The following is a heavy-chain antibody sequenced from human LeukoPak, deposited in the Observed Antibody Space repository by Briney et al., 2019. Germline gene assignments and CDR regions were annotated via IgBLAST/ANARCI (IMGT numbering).Heavy chain of an antibody. CDR2: ISGSGINT. Sequence: GGSLRLSCAASGFTFCSFAMTWVRPAPGKGLGWVSVISGSGINTDYADSVKGRFTISRDNSKNTLYLQMNSLRAEDTAVYYCAKNWQYCSSTSCYFPDYWGQGTLVTVSS. D-gene: IGHD2-2*01. CDR3: AKNWQYCSSTSCYFPDY. J-gene: IGHJ4*02. CDR1: GFTFCSFA. V-gene: IGHV3-23*01.